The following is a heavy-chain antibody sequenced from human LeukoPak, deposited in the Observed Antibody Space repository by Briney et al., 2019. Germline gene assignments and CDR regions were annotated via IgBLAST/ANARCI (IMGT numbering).Heavy chain of an antibody. Sequence: GGSLRLSCAASGFTFSNACMSWVRHAPGKGLEWVGRIKSKTDGGTTDYAAPVKGRFTISRDDSKNTLYLQMNSLKTEDTAVYYCTTEPYYYDGSGHSVWGQGTLVTVSS. CDR1: GFTFSNAC. CDR3: TTEPYYYDGSGHSV. CDR2: IKSKTDGGTT. D-gene: IGHD3-22*01. V-gene: IGHV3-15*01. J-gene: IGHJ4*02.